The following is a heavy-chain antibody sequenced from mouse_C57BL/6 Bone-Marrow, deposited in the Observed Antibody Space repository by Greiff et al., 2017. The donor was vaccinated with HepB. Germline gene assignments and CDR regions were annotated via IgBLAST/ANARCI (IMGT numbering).Heavy chain of an antibody. J-gene: IGHJ4*01. CDR2: IYPRSGNT. CDR3: ARSRLPLASYAMGN. CDR1: GYTFTSYG. D-gene: IGHD6-1*01. V-gene: IGHV1-81*01. Sequence: VQLQESGAELARPGASVKLSCKASGYTFTSYGISWVKQSTGQGLEWIGEIYPRSGNTYYNEKFKGKATLTADKSSSTAYMELRSLTSEDSAVYFCARSRLPLASYAMGNWGQGTSVTVSS.